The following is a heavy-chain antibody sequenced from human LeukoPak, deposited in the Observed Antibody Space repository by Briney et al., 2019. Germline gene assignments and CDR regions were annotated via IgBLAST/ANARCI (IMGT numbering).Heavy chain of an antibody. D-gene: IGHD3-16*01. Sequence: SETLSLTCAVSGGSISSSNWWSWVRQPPGKGLEWIGEIYHSGSTNYNPSLKSRVTISVDKSKNQFSLKLSSVTAADTAVYYCARALSTDYDYVWGSYSRVDLTLDYWGQGTLVTVSS. CDR2: IYHSGST. CDR1: GGSISSSNW. V-gene: IGHV4-4*02. CDR3: ARALSTDYDYVWGSYSRVDLTLDY. J-gene: IGHJ4*02.